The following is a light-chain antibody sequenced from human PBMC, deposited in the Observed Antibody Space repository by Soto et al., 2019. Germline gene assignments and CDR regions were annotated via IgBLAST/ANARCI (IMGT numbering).Light chain of an antibody. CDR3: SSYTSSSTPVV. CDR1: SSDVGGYNY. V-gene: IGLV2-14*01. CDR2: DVS. J-gene: IGLJ2*01. Sequence: QSALTQPASVSGSPGQSITISCTGTSSDVGGYNYVSWYQQHPGKAPKLMIYDVSNRPLGVSNRFSGSKSGNTASLTISGLQAEDEAEYYCSSYTSSSTPVVFGGGTKLTVL.